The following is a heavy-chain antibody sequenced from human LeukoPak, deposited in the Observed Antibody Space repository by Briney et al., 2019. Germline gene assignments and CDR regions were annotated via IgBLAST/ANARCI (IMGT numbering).Heavy chain of an antibody. J-gene: IGHJ4*02. CDR2: IRSKAYGGTT. CDR3: SRDLNWSFDY. D-gene: IGHD1-1*01. Sequence: GGSLRLSCAASGFTFSDYYMTWIRQAPGKGLEWVGFIRSKAYGGTTEYAASVEGRFSISRDDSKSIAYLQMNSPKTEDTAVYYCSRDLNWSFDYWGQGILVTVSS. CDR1: GFTFSDYY. V-gene: IGHV3-49*03.